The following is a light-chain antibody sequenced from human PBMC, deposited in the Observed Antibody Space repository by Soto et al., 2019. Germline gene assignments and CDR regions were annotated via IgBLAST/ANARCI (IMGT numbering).Light chain of an antibody. CDR2: DVN. CDR1: SSDVGGYIS. V-gene: IGLV2-14*01. J-gene: IGLJ1*01. CDR3: SSYTRSSIRV. Sequence: QSALTQPASVSGSPGQSITISCTGTSSDVGGYISVSWFQQHPGKAPKLIIYDVNNRPSGVSNRFSGSKSGNTASLTISGLQAEDEADYYCSSYTRSSIRVFGTGTKLTVL.